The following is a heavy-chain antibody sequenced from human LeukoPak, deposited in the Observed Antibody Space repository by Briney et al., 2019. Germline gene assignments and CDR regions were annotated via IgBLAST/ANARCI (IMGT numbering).Heavy chain of an antibody. CDR2: IRSNGGST. D-gene: IGHD6-19*01. Sequence: PGGSLRLSCAASGFTFSTYAIHWVRQAPGKGLEYVSAIRSNGGSTFYANSVKGRFIVSRDNTKNTLYLQMGSLRAEDLAVYYCARRARGFSSGWLDYWGQGTLVTVSS. CDR3: ARRARGFSSGWLDY. CDR1: GFTFSTYA. V-gene: IGHV3-64*01. J-gene: IGHJ4*02.